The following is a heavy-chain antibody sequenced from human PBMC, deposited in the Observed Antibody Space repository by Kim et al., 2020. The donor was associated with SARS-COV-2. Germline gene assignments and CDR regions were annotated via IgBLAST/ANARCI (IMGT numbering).Heavy chain of an antibody. CDR1: GGSISSYY. J-gene: IGHJ3*02. V-gene: IGHV4-59*01. CDR2: IYYSGST. CDR3: ARGGNYYDSTPNGYSAFD. D-gene: IGHD3-22*01. Sequence: SETLSLTCTVSGGSISSYYWSWIRQPPGKGLEWIGYIYYSGSTNYNPSLKSRVTISVDTSKNQFSLKLSSVTAADTAVSYCARGGNYYDSTPNGYSAFD.